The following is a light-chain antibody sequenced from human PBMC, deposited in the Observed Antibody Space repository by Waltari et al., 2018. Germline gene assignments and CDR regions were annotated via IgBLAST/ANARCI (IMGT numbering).Light chain of an antibody. CDR3: SSYTSSSTVV. CDR2: EVS. J-gene: IGLJ2*01. CDR1: TSDCGGYHY. Sequence: QSALTQPASVSGSPGQSITISCTGTTSDCGGYHYVSWYQQHPGKAPKLMIYEVSNRPSGVSNRFSGSKSGNTASLTISGFQAEDEADYYCSSYTSSSTVVFGGGTKLTVL. V-gene: IGLV2-14*01.